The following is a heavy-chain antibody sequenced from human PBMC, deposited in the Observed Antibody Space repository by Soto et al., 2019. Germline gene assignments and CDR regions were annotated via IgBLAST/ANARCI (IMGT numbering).Heavy chain of an antibody. CDR1: GDSISSHY. CDR3: ARVSTSASGSYYTLDY. J-gene: IGHJ4*02. V-gene: IGHV4-59*11. D-gene: IGHD3-10*01. Sequence: SETLSLTCTVSGDSISSHYWSWIRQPPGKGLEWIGFGSTKYNPSLKSRIRISVDTSKNQFSLNLTSATAADTAVYYCARVSTSASGSYYTLDYWGQGTLVTVS. CDR2: GST.